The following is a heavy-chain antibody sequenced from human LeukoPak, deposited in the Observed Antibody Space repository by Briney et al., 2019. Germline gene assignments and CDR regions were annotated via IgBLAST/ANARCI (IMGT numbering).Heavy chain of an antibody. J-gene: IGHJ4*02. CDR2: IRYDGSNE. CDR1: GFTFSSYG. V-gene: IGHV3-30*02. Sequence: GGSLRLSCAASGFTFSSYGMHWARQAPGKGLEWVSFIRYDGSNEYYADSVRGRFTISRDNSKNTLYLQMNSLKAEDTAVYYCAHPPPETVRGQEPLVTVSS. D-gene: IGHD4-17*01. CDR3: AHPPPETV.